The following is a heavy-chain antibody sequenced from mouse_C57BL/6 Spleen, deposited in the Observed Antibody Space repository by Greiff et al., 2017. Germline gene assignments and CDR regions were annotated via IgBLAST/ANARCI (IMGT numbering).Heavy chain of an antibody. CDR2: ISSGSSTI. V-gene: IGHV5-17*01. D-gene: IGHD1-1*01. CDR3: ANYYGSSYEYFDV. J-gene: IGHJ1*03. CDR1: GFTFSDYG. Sequence: EVQLQQSGGGLVKPGGSLKLSCAASGFTFSDYGMHWVRQAPEKGLEWVAYISSGSSTIYYADTVKGRFTISRDNAKNTLFLQMTSLRSEDTAMYYCANYYGSSYEYFDVWGTGTTVTVSS.